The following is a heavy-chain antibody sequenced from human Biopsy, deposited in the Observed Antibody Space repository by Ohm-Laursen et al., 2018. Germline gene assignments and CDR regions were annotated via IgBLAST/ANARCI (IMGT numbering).Heavy chain of an antibody. CDR1: GDSISSYY. CDR3: ARDRGYYSDRTVPGYFDL. D-gene: IGHD3-22*01. V-gene: IGHV4-59*01. CDR2: VYYTGST. J-gene: IGHJ2*01. Sequence: TLSLTCIVSGDSISSYYWSWIRQPPGKGLQWIGYVYYTGSTDYNPSLQSRVTISVDTSKNHFSLRLRSVTPADTAIYYCARDRGYYSDRTVPGYFDLWGRGILVTVSS.